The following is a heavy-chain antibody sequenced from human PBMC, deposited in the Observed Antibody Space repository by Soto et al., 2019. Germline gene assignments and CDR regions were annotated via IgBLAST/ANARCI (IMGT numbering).Heavy chain of an antibody. J-gene: IGHJ4*02. CDR2: IYYSGST. CDR3: ASTPTTQYYFDY. CDR1: GGSISSYY. Sequence: SETLSLTCTVSGGSISSYYWSWIRQPPGKGLEWIGYIYYSGSTNYNPSLKSRVTISVDTSKNQFSLKLSSVTAADTAVYYCASTPTTQYYFDYWGQGTLVTVSS. D-gene: IGHD2-15*01. V-gene: IGHV4-59*01.